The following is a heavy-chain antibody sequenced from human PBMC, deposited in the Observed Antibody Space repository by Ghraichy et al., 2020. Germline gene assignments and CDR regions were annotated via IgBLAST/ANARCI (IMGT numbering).Heavy chain of an antibody. Sequence: SETLSLTCTVSGGSTSGYYWSWIRQPPGKGLEWIAYKYFSGSTNFNPSLKSRVTISVDTSKSQISLKLTSVTAADTAVYYCVRERGGSGSYYDIWGQGSLVTVSS. D-gene: IGHD3-10*01. CDR1: GGSTSGYY. V-gene: IGHV4-59*01. J-gene: IGHJ4*02. CDR2: KYFSGST. CDR3: VRERGGSGSYYDI.